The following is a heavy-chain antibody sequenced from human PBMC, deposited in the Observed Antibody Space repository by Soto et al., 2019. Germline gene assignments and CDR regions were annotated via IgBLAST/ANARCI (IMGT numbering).Heavy chain of an antibody. CDR2: INEDGSEK. J-gene: IGHJ4*02. Sequence: VQLVESGGGLVQPGGSLRLSCAVGRFTFTNYWMSWVRQAPGKGLEWVAKINEDGSEKYYVDSARGRFTISRDNAQNSLYLEMNSLRDEDTAVYYCARDSYRGDYYGRGYYWGQGTLVTVSP. D-gene: IGHD3-10*02. CDR1: RFTFTNYW. CDR3: ARDSYRGDYYGRGYY. V-gene: IGHV3-7*05.